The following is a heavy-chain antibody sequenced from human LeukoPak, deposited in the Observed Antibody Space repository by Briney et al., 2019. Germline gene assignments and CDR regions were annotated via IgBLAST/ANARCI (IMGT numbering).Heavy chain of an antibody. CDR1: GFSFSSSS. V-gene: IGHV3-30*18. Sequence: RRSLRLSCAASGFSFSSSSMRWVRHAPGKGGGWGAVISYEGRNKYYADSVKGPFTIYRDNSTTSLYLQMHSLRAEDTAVYYCAKVLNRKYNWFDPWGQGTLVTVSS. CDR2: ISYEGRNK. CDR3: AKVLNRKYNWFDP. D-gene: IGHD1-14*01. J-gene: IGHJ5*02.